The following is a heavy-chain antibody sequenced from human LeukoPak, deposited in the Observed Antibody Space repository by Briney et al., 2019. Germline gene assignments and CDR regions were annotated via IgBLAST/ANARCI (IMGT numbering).Heavy chain of an antibody. CDR1: GGSISSSSYY. CDR3: AVHLSSGDYYYYYMDV. CDR2: IYYSGST. J-gene: IGHJ6*03. Sequence: SETLSLTCTVSGGSISSSSYYWGWIRQPPGKGLEWIGSIYYSGSTYYNPSLKSRVTISVDTSKNQFSLKLSSVTAADTAVYYCAVHLSSGDYYYYYMDVWGKGTTVTVSS. D-gene: IGHD6-19*01. V-gene: IGHV4-39*07.